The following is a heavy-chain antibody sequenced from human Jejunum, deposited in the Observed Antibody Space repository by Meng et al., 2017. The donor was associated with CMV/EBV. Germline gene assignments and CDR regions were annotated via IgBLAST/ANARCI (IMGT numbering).Heavy chain of an antibody. CDR2: IYWDDDI. D-gene: IGHD6-19*01. J-gene: IGHJ5*02. Sequence: QITLLAAGPPRVEPPQTFTLACSFSGFALTTNGVGVGWIRRPPGKALEWLALIYWDDDIHYSPSLKNRLTIIKDTSKNRVVLIMTDMDPVDTATYYCAYRRGGGSGWNWFGPWGQGTLVTVSS. CDR3: AYRRGGGSGWNWFGP. CDR1: GFALTTNGVG. V-gene: IGHV2-5*02.